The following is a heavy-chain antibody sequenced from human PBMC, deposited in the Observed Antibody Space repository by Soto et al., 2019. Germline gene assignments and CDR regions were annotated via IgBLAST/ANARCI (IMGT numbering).Heavy chain of an antibody. J-gene: IGHJ4*02. CDR1: GGSISSYY. D-gene: IGHD3-16*02. V-gene: IGHV4-59*08. CDR2: IYYSGST. Sequence: SETLSLTCTVSGGSISSYYWSWIRQPPGKGLEWIGYIYYSGSTNYNPSLKSRVTISVDTSKNQFSLHLTSVTAADTAMYYCARLGVWGSYRPQYFDHWGQGTLVTVSS. CDR3: ARLGVWGSYRPQYFDH.